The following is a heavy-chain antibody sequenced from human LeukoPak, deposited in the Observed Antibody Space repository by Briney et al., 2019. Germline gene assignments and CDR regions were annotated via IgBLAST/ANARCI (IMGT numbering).Heavy chain of an antibody. CDR1: GYTFTGYY. CDR3: ARVRLYDYVWGSYRSRAFDI. Sequence: ASVKVSCKASGYTFTGYYMHWVRQAPGQGLEWMGWINAGNGNTKYSQKFQGRVTITRDTSASTAYMELSSLRSEDTAVYYCARVRLYDYVWGSYRSRAFDIWGQGTMVTVSS. D-gene: IGHD3-16*02. J-gene: IGHJ3*02. CDR2: INAGNGNT. V-gene: IGHV1-3*01.